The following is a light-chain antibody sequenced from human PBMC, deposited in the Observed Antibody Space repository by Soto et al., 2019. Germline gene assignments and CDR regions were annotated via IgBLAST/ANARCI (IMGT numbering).Light chain of an antibody. CDR1: SSDIGAYNF. J-gene: IGLJ2*01. Sequence: QSVLTQPASVSGSPGQSSTISCTGTSSDIGAYNFVSWYQQHPGKAPKLMLYDVNIRPSGVSNRFSGSKSGNTASLTISGLQAEDEADYYCTSWTTSTTMIFGGGTKLTV. V-gene: IGLV2-14*03. CDR2: DVN. CDR3: TSWTTSTTMI.